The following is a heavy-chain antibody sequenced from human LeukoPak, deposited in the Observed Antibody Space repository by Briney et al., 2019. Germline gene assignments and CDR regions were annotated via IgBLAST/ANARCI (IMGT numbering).Heavy chain of an antibody. V-gene: IGHV1-18*01. J-gene: IGHJ6*02. D-gene: IGHD2-15*01. CDR3: ARGSGGSSCILFSYYYGMDV. Sequence: ASVKVSCKASRYSFTSYGISSGRQAPGQGLEWMGWISAYNGNTNYAQKLQGRVTMTTDTSTSTAYMEMRSLRSDDTAVYYCARGSGGSSCILFSYYYGMDVWGQGTTVTVSS. CDR2: ISAYNGNT. CDR1: RYSFTSYG.